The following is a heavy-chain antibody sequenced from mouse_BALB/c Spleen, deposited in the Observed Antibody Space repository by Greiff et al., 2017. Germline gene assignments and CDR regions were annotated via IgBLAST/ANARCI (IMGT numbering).Heavy chain of an antibody. Sequence: VKVVESGPGLVAPSQSLSITCTVSGFSLTSYGVHWVRQPPGKGLEWLGVIWAGGSTNYNSALMSRLSISKDNSKSQVFLTMNSLQTDDTAMYYCARDTLYRSAFAYWGQGTLVTVSA. J-gene: IGHJ3*01. CDR1: GFSLTSYG. D-gene: IGHD2-14*01. CDR2: IWAGGST. V-gene: IGHV2-9*02. CDR3: ARDTLYRSAFAY.